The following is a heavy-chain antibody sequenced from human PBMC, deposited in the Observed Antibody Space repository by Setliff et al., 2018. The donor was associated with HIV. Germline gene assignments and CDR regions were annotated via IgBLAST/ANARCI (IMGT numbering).Heavy chain of an antibody. CDR2: FYSGGST. Sequence: GGSLRLSCAASGLAVGANYMSWVRQAPGKGLECVSIFYSGGSTYYSDSVKGRFTLSRDNSKNTVYLQVGSLRPDDTAMYYCARSRPYNSALDYWGQGTLVTVSS. CDR1: GLAVGANY. D-gene: IGHD6-25*01. CDR3: ARSRPYNSALDY. J-gene: IGHJ4*02. V-gene: IGHV3-53*05.